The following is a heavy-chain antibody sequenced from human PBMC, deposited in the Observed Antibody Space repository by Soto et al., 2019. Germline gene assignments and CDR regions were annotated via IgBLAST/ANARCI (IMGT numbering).Heavy chain of an antibody. CDR3: ARDVAAAEDAPYYFDY. D-gene: IGHD6-13*01. J-gene: IGHJ4*02. Sequence: SQTLSLTCALSGDSVSSNSASWNWIRQSPSRGLEWLGRTYYRSKWYNDYAVSVKSRITINPDTSKNQFSLQLNSVTPEDTAVYYCARDVAAAEDAPYYFDYWGQGTLVTVSS. CDR1: GDSVSSNSAS. CDR2: TYYRSKWYN. V-gene: IGHV6-1*01.